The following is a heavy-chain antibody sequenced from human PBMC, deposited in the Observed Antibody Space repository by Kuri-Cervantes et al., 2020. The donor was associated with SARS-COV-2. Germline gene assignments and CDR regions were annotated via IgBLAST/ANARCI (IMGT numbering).Heavy chain of an antibody. J-gene: IGHJ4*02. V-gene: IGHV3-30-3*01. CDR2: VSYDGSNK. CDR1: RFTFSSYA. D-gene: IGHD5-24*01. CDR3: ARDSYNRGSPGIEY. Sequence: LSLTCAASRFTFSSYAMHWVRQAPGKGLEWVAVVSYDGSNKYYADSVKGRFTISRDNSKNMLYLQMNNLRAEDTALYYCARDSYNRGSPGIEYWGQETLATVSS.